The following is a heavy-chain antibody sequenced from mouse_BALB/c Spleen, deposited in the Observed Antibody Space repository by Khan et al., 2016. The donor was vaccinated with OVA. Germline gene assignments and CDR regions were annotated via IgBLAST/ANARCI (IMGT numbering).Heavy chain of an antibody. CDR2: IWNDGNT. V-gene: IGHV2-6-1*01. D-gene: IGHD2-10*01. Sequence: QVQLKQSGPVLAAPSQSLSITCTISGFSLTNYGVHWVRQPPGKGLEWLVVIWNDGNTTYNSALKSRLTITKDNSQSQVLLKMNSLQTDDTAIYFCARQPYYHYNIMDYWGQGTSVTVSS. CDR3: ARQPYYHYNIMDY. CDR1: GFSLTNYG. J-gene: IGHJ4*01.